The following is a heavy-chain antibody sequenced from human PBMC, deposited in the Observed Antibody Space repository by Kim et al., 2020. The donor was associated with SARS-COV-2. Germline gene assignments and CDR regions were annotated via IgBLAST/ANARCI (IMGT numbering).Heavy chain of an antibody. V-gene: IGHV3-23*01. CDR3: AKDGVTTGTTGYYYGMDV. D-gene: IGHD1-1*01. Sequence: KGRFTISRDNSKNTLYLQMNSLRAEDTAVYYCAKDGVTTGTTGYYYGMDVWGQGTTVTVSS. J-gene: IGHJ6*02.